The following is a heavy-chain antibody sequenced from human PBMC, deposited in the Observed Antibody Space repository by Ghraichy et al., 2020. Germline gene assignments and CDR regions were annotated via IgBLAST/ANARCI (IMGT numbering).Heavy chain of an antibody. CDR3: VVDFWSGYYKFDY. V-gene: IGHV1-69*13. CDR2: IIPIFGTA. D-gene: IGHD3-3*01. J-gene: IGHJ4*02. CDR1: GGTFSSYA. Sequence: SVKVSCKASGGTFSSYAISWVRQAPGQGLEWMGGIIPIFGTANYAQKFQGRVTITADESTSTAYMELSSLRSEDTAVYYCVVDFWSGYYKFDYWGQGTLVTVSS.